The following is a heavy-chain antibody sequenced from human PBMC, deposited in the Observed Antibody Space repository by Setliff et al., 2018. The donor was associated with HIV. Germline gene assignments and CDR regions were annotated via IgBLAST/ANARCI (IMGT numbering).Heavy chain of an antibody. CDR1: GYSFTSYG. D-gene: IGHD1-26*01. CDR2: ISAYNGNT. Sequence: ASVKVSCKASGYSFTSYGISWVRQAPGPGLEWMGWISAYNGNTNYAQKLQGRVTMTTDTSTSTAYMELRSLRSEDTAVYYCALIVGATTPFDYWGQGTLVTVSS. J-gene: IGHJ4*02. V-gene: IGHV1-18*01. CDR3: ALIVGATTPFDY.